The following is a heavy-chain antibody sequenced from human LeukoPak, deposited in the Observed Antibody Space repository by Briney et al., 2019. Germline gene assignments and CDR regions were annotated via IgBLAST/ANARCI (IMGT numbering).Heavy chain of an antibody. D-gene: IGHD4/OR15-4a*01. CDR1: GGSISTYY. CDR2: IYYSGTT. V-gene: IGHV4-59*08. Sequence: SETLSLTCTVSGGSISTYYWSWIRQPPGKGLEWIGYIYYSGTTDYNPSLKSRVTISLDTSKNQFSLNLSSVTAADTDVYYCARNLAYRSGAARFFDYWGLGTLVTVSS. J-gene: IGHJ4*02. CDR3: ARNLAYRSGAARFFDY.